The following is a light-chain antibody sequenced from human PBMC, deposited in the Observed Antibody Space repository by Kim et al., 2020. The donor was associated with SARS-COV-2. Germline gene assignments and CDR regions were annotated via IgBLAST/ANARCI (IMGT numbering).Light chain of an antibody. Sequence: EIVMTQTPATLSLSPGERATLACRASQSVSTNLAWYQQKPGQAPRLLIYGASTRATGIPARFSGSGSGTEFTLTISSLQSEDFALYYCHEYNHWPRGTFGQGTRLEI. CDR3: HEYNHWPRGT. CDR1: QSVSTN. J-gene: IGKJ5*01. V-gene: IGKV3-15*01. CDR2: GAS.